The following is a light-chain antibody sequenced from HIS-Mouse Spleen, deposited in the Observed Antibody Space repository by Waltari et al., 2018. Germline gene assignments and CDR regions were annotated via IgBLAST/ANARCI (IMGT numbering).Light chain of an antibody. J-gene: IGLJ2*01. V-gene: IGLV3-10*01. CDR2: EDS. CDR1: ALPKKT. CDR3: YSTDSSGNHRV. Sequence: SYELTQPPSVSVSPGQTARITCLGDALPKKTAYWYQQKSGQAPVLVIYEDSKRPSGIPDRFSGSSSGTMATLTISGAQVEDEADYYCYSTDSSGNHRVFGGGTKLTVL.